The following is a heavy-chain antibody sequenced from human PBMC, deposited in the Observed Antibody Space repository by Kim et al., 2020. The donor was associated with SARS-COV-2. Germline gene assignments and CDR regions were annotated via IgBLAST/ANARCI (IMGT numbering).Heavy chain of an antibody. Sequence: YEKKVQGSVTMTRDTSTSTVYMELSSLRSEDTAVYYCARDRTGGANWFDPWGQGTLVTVSS. D-gene: IGHD7-27*01. V-gene: IGHV1-46*01. J-gene: IGHJ5*02. CDR3: ARDRTGGANWFDP.